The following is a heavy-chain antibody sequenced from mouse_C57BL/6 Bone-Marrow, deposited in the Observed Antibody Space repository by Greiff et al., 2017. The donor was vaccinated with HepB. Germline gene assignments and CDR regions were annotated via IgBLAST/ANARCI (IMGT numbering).Heavy chain of an antibody. V-gene: IGHV1-81*01. Sequence: VHLVESGAELARPGASVKLSCKASGYTFTSYGISWVKQRTGQGLEWIGEIYPRSGNTYYNEKFKGKATLTADKSSSTAYMELRSLTSEDSAVYFCARTYYDYDGLDYWGQGTTLTVSS. D-gene: IGHD2-4*01. CDR2: IYPRSGNT. CDR3: ARTYYDYDGLDY. CDR1: GYTFTSYG. J-gene: IGHJ2*01.